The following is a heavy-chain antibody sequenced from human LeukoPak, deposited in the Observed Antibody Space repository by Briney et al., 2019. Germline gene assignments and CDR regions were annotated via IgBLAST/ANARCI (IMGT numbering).Heavy chain of an antibody. CDR2: INPSGST. CDR1: GGSFSGYH. CDR3: ARGRHDITMIVVVMTSVSYYLDV. V-gene: IGHV4-34*01. J-gene: IGHJ6*03. D-gene: IGHD3-22*01. Sequence: SETLSLTCAVYGGSFSGYHWTWIRQSPGKGLEWIGDINPSGSTYYNPSLKSRLTISVDTSKNQFSLKLRSVTASDTAVYYCARGRHDITMIVVVMTSVSYYLDVWGKGTTVTVS.